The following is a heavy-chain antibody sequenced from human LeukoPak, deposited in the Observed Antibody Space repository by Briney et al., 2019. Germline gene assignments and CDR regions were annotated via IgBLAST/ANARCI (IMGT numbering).Heavy chain of an antibody. Sequence: GGTLRLSCAASGFTFSTYAMSWVRQAPGKGLEWVSAISGSGGSTYYADSVKGRFTISRHNSKNTLYLQMNSLRAEDTAVYYCAKAIVGYYDGSGYPVDYWGQGTLVTVSS. J-gene: IGHJ4*02. CDR3: AKAIVGYYDGSGYPVDY. CDR2: ISGSGGST. CDR1: GFTFSTYA. D-gene: IGHD3-22*01. V-gene: IGHV3-23*01.